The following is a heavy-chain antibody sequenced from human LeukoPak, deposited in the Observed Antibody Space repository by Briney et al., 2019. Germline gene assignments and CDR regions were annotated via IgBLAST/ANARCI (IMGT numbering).Heavy chain of an antibody. V-gene: IGHV1-2*02. CDR2: INPNSGAT. CDR3: AACLFASIDAFDM. D-gene: IGHD3-10*01. Sequence: ASVKVSCKASGYTFTGHYLHWLRQAPGQGPEWMGWINPNSGATNYAQKLQGRVTMTRDTSISTAYMEVTSLKSDDTAMYYCAACLFASIDAFDMWGQGTMVTVSS. J-gene: IGHJ3*02. CDR1: GYTFTGHY.